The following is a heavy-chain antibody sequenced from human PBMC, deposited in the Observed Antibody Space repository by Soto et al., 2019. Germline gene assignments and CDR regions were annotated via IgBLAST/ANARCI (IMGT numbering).Heavy chain of an antibody. Sequence: SETLSLTCTVSGGSISSYYWSWIRQPPGKGLEWIGYIYYSGSTNYNPSLKSRVTISVDTSKNQFSLKLSSVTAADTAVYYCARHRWFGDSAPDYWGQGTLVTVSS. J-gene: IGHJ4*02. CDR3: ARHRWFGDSAPDY. CDR2: IYYSGST. CDR1: GGSISSYY. V-gene: IGHV4-59*08. D-gene: IGHD3-10*01.